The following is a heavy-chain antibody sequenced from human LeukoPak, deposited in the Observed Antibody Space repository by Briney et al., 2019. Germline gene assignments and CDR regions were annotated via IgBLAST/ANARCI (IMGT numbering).Heavy chain of an antibody. CDR1: GFTFSSYA. J-gene: IGHJ4*02. Sequence: GGSLRLSCAASGFTFSSYAMSWVRQAPGKGLEWVSAISGSGGSTYSADSVKGRLTISRDNSKNTPYLQMNSLRAEDTAVYYCAKGDDFWSGYYPTYYFDYWGQGTLVTVSS. D-gene: IGHD3-3*01. CDR3: AKGDDFWSGYYPTYYFDY. CDR2: ISGSGGST. V-gene: IGHV3-23*01.